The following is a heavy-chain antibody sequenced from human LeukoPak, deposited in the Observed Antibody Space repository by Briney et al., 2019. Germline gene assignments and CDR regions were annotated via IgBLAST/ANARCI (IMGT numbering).Heavy chain of an antibody. D-gene: IGHD3-10*01. CDR2: ISAYNGNT. CDR3: ARENGYYYGSGSYYNYGMDV. Sequence: ASVKVSCKASGYTFTSYGISWVRQAPGQGLEWMGWISAYNGNTNYAQKLQGRVTMTTDTSTSTAYMELRSLRSEDTAVYYCARENGYYYGSGSYYNYGMDVWGQGTTVTVSS. CDR1: GYTFTSYG. J-gene: IGHJ6*02. V-gene: IGHV1-18*01.